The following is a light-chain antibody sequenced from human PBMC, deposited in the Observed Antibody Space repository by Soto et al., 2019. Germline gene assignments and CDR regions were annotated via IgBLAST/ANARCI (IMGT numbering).Light chain of an antibody. CDR3: HHYPRSSWT. CDR2: GAS. J-gene: IGKJ1*01. V-gene: IGKV3-20*01. Sequence: EVVLTQSPGTLSLSPGERATLSCRASQSVSSSFLAWYQHKPGQAPRLIIYGASSRATGIPDRFSASGSGTDFTLTISRLEPEDFAVYYCHHYPRSSWTFGQGTKVDI. CDR1: QSVSSSF.